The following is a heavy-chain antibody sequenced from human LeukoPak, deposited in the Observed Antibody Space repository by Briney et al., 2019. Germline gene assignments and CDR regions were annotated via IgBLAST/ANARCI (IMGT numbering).Heavy chain of an antibody. D-gene: IGHD1-20*01. CDR2: ISGSGGST. J-gene: IGHJ4*02. CDR1: GFTFSSYA. Sequence: GGSLRLSCAASGFTFSSYAMSWVRQAPGKGLEWVSAISGSGGSTYYADSVKGRFTISRDNSKNTLYLQMNSLRADDTALYYWAKDNRNDGFDYWGQGTRVTVS. CDR3: AKDNRNDGFDY. V-gene: IGHV3-23*01.